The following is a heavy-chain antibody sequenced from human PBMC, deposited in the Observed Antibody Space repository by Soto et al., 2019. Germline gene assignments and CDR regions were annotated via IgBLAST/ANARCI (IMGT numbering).Heavy chain of an antibody. V-gene: IGHV3-15*01. J-gene: IGHJ4*02. CDR3: TSNAAASVGTLAY. CDR2: ITTKTERETT. D-gene: IGHD1-26*01. CDR1: GFTFANAR. Sequence: ESVGGLVEPGGSLRLSCVVSGFTFANARMSWVRQAPGKGLDWVARITTKTERETTDYAAPVKGRFTFSRDDSKNTVYLLMNSLKTEDTGVYYCTSNAAASVGTLAYWGQGTLVAVSS.